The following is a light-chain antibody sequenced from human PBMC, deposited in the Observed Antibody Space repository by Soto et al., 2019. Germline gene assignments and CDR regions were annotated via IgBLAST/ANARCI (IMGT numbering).Light chain of an antibody. CDR3: QQYYSAPTWT. CDR1: QSXFYSSNNKNY. V-gene: IGKV4-1*01. Sequence: DIVMNQSPDSLSVSLGERSTISCKSSQSXFYSSNNKNYLAWFQQKPGQPPKLLIYWASTRESGVPDRFSGSGSGTDFTLTISSLQAEDVAVYYCQQYYSAPTWTFGQGTKVDI. J-gene: IGKJ1*01. CDR2: WAS.